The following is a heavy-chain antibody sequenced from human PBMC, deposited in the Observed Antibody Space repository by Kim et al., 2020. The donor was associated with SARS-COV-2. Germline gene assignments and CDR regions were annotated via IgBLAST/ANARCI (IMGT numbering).Heavy chain of an antibody. V-gene: IGHV3-21*01. CDR2: ISSSSSYI. Sequence: GGSLRLSCAASGFTFSSYSMNWVRQAPGKGLEWVSSISSSSSYIYYADSVKGRFTISRDNAKNSLYLQMNSLRAEDTAVYYCARDYDILTGYYPNWFDPWGQGTLVTVSS. CDR1: GFTFSSYS. D-gene: IGHD3-9*01. J-gene: IGHJ5*02. CDR3: ARDYDILTGYYPNWFDP.